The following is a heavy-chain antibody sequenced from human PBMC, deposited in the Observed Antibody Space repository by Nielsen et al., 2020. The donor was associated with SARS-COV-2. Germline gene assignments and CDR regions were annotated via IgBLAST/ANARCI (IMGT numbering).Heavy chain of an antibody. J-gene: IGHJ4*02. Sequence: GSLRLSCAVYGGSFSSYYWGWIRQPPGKGLEWIGSIYYSGSTYYNPSLKSRVTISVDTSKNQFSLKLSSVTAADTAVYYCVRHAGVTQNQGGFDYWGQGTLVTVSS. CDR3: VRHAGVTQNQGGFDY. CDR1: GGSFSSYY. D-gene: IGHD5-18*01. V-gene: IGHV4-39*01. CDR2: IYYSGST.